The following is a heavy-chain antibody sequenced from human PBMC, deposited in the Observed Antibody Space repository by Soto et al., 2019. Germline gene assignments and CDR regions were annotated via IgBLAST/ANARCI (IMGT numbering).Heavy chain of an antibody. CDR2: INSDGSNT. CDR3: ATGPSSSFYYTLGY. CDR1: GFTLSSYW. J-gene: IGHJ4*02. V-gene: IGHV3-74*01. Sequence: EVQLVESGGGLVQPGGSLRLSCAASGFTLSSYWMHWVRQAPGKGLVWVSRINSDGSNTNYADSVKGRFTISRDNAKNTLYLQMNSLRAEDTAVYYCATGPSSSFYYTLGYWGQGTLVTVSS. D-gene: IGHD3-22*01.